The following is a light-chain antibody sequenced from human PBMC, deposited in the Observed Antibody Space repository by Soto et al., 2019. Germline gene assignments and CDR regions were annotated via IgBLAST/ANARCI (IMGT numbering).Light chain of an antibody. CDR1: QGVSTW. V-gene: IGKV1-12*01. CDR3: QQAASFPIT. J-gene: IGKJ5*01. CDR2: TAS. Sequence: IQMTHSPSSVSASVGDRVTITCRASQGVSTWLAWYQQKPGKAPNLLIYTASSLQSGVPSRFSGSGSGTDFTLTINGLQPEDFATYYCQQAASFPITFGQGTRLE.